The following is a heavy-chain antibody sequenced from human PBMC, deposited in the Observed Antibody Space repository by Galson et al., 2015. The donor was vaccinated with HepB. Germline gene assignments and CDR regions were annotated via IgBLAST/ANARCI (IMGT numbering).Heavy chain of an antibody. D-gene: IGHD2-2*01. CDR2: IIPIFGTA. CDR1: GGTLSSYA. J-gene: IGHJ6*02. CDR3: ARARYCSSTSCYAGAVSYGMDV. V-gene: IGHV1-69*06. Sequence: SVKVSCKASGGTLSSYAISWVRQAPGQGLEWMGGIIPIFGTANYAQKFQGRVTITADKSTSTAYMELSSLRSEDTAVYYCARARYCSSTSCYAGAVSYGMDVWGQGTTVTVSS.